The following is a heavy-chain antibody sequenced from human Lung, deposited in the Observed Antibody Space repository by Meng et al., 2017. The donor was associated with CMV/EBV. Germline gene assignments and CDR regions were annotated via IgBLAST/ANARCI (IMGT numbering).Heavy chain of an antibody. J-gene: IGHJ3*02. D-gene: IGHD3-9*01. Sequence: GEXXKISCAASGFTFSSYWMSWVRQAPGKGLEWVANIKQDGSEKYYVDSVKGRFTISRDNAKNSLYLQMNSLSAEDTAVYYCARDRYYDWLGDAFDIWGQGXMVTVSS. CDR1: GFTFSSYW. CDR2: IKQDGSEK. V-gene: IGHV3-7*01. CDR3: ARDRYYDWLGDAFDI.